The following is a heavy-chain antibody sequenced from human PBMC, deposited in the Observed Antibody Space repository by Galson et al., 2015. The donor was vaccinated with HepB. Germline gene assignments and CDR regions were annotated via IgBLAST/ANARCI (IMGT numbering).Heavy chain of an antibody. J-gene: IGHJ4*02. Sequence: SLRLSCAASGFTFSDYYMSWIRRAPGKGLEWLSYISGTGTYTNYADSVKGRFTISRDSATNSLYLQMNSLRAEDAAVYFCARVADSDYGDHAHFDYWGQGILVTVSS. V-gene: IGHV3-11*06. D-gene: IGHD4-17*01. CDR2: ISGTGTYT. CDR1: GFTFSDYY. CDR3: ARVADSDYGDHAHFDY.